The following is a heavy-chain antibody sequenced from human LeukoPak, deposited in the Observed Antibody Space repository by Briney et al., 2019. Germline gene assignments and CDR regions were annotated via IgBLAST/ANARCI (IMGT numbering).Heavy chain of an antibody. V-gene: IGHV3-30*18. J-gene: IGHJ4*02. CDR1: GITFPYFG. CDR2: ISFDGHAT. D-gene: IGHD3-16*02. Sequence: PGGSLRLSCTASGITFPYFGMHWVRQAPGKGLEWVAVISFDGHATNYADSVKGRFTVSRDNAKRTLYLQMNSLRTQDTATYYCAKDRASIRLGELSLRYYFDYWGQGTLVTVSS. CDR3: AKDRASIRLGELSLRYYFDY.